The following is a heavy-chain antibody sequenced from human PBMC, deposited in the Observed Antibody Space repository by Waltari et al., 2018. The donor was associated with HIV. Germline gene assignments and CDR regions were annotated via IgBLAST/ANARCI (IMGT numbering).Heavy chain of an antibody. CDR1: GFTFSSYW. CDR3: ARVQGYSYAVNWFDP. J-gene: IGHJ5*02. CDR2: INCDWSST. V-gene: IGHV3-74*01. Sequence: EVQLVESGGGLVQPGGSLRLSCAASGFTFSSYWMHWVRQAPGEGLVVVSRINCDWSSTSYADSVKGRFTISRDNAKNTLYLQMNSLRAEDTAVYYCARVQGYSYAVNWFDPWGQGTLVTVSS. D-gene: IGHD5-18*01.